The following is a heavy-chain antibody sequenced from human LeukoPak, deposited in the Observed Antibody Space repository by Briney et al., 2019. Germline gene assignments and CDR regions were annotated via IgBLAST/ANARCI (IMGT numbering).Heavy chain of an antibody. CDR2: INHNGYT. J-gene: IGHJ4*02. V-gene: IGHV4-34*01. D-gene: IGHD7-27*01. CDR3: ARAGTGDRSAVFDY. CDR1: GGPFSGYY. Sequence: SETLSLTCAVYGGPFSGYYWNWIRQPPGKGLEWIGEINHNGYTNYNPSLESRVTISVDTSKNQFSLKVYSLTAADTAVYFCARAGTGDRSAVFDYWGQEILVTVSS.